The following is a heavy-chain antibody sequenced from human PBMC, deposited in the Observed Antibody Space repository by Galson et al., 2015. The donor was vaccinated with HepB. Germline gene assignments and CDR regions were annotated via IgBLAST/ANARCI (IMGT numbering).Heavy chain of an antibody. D-gene: IGHD2-15*01. CDR3: ATTRTGRWELHFDY. J-gene: IGHJ4*02. CDR1: GFTFDDYG. V-gene: IGHV3-20*04. Sequence: SLRLSCAASGFTFDDYGMSWVRQAPGKGLEWVSGINWNGGSTGYADSVKGRFTISRDNAKNSLYLQMNSLRAEDTAVYYCATTRTGRWELHFDYWGQGTLVTVSS. CDR2: INWNGGST.